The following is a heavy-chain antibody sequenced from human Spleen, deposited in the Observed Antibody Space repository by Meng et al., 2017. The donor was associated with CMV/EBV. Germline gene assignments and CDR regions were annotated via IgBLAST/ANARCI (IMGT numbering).Heavy chain of an antibody. D-gene: IGHD3-22*01. CDR3: AREGHYDNTGYYSPSPHY. CDR1: GASFTAYY. J-gene: IGHJ4*02. V-gene: IGHV4-34*01. CDR2: VNHSGSA. Sequence: GSLRLSCAVSGASFTAYYWTWIRQPPGKGLEWIGEVNHSGSANYNPSLKSRAAISVDTFTTQISLELSAVTAADTAVYYCAREGHYDNTGYYSPSPHYWGQGTLVTVSS.